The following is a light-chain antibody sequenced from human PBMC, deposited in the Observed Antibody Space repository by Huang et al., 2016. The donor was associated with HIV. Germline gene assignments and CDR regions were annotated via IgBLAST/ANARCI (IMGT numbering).Light chain of an antibody. CDR2: EAS. J-gene: IGKJ1*01. CDR1: QCVSTY. CDR3: QQRSNLPRT. Sequence: EVVWTQSPSTLSLSPGESATLSCRASQCVSTYLAWYPQKPGQAPRLLIYEASNRATGIQARFRGSRSGTDFTLTISSLEPEDFAVYYCQQRSNLPRTFGQGTKVEIK. V-gene: IGKV3-11*01.